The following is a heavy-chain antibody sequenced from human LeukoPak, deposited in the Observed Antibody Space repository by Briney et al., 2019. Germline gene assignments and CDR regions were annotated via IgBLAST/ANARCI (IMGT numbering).Heavy chain of an antibody. CDR1: GLTFSGTY. CDR3: VRAIGRGPGGHFDY. V-gene: IGHV3-11*05. Sequence: PGGSLRLSCAASGLTFSGTYMSWIRQAPGKGLEWVSYISDSGTFAEYTDSVKGRFTISKDNAKSALYLQMNSLRGEDTAVYYCVRAIGRGPGGHFDYWGQGTLVTVSS. CDR2: ISDSGTFA. J-gene: IGHJ4*02. D-gene: IGHD3-10*01.